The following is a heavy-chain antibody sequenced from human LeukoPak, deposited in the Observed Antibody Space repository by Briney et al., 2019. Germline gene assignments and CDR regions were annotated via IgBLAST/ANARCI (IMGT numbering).Heavy chain of an antibody. CDR2: INHSGST. CDR1: GGSFSGYY. CDR3: ARGRRTMIVVPPKPFDP. D-gene: IGHD3-22*01. J-gene: IGHJ5*02. V-gene: IGHV4-34*01. Sequence: SETLSLTCAVYGGSFSGYYWSWIRQPPGKELEWIGEINHSGSTNYNPSLKSRVTISVDTSKNQFSLKLSSVTAADTAVYYCARGRRTMIVVPPKPFDPWGQGTLVTVSS.